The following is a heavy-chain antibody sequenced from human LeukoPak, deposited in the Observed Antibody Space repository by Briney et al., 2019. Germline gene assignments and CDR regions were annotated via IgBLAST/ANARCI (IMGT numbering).Heavy chain of an antibody. CDR3: ARIVATIKGSPWFDP. CDR2: IYHSGST. CDR1: GGSISSSNW. D-gene: IGHD5-12*01. Sequence: PSETLSLTCAVSGGSISSSNWWSWVRQPPGKGLEWIGEIYHSGSTNYNPSLKSRVTISVDTSENQFSLKLSSVTAADTAVYYCARIVATIKGSPWFDPWGQGTLVTVSS. V-gene: IGHV4-4*02. J-gene: IGHJ5*02.